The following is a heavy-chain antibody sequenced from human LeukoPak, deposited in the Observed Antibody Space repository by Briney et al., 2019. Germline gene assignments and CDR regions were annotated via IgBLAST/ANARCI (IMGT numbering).Heavy chain of an antibody. CDR3: ARMSGYYYPRYFDY. CDR2: IYSGGST. J-gene: IGHJ4*02. V-gene: IGHV3-66*01. D-gene: IGHD3-22*01. CDR1: GFTVSSNY. Sequence: PGGSLRLSCAASGFTVSSNYMGWVRQAPGKGLEWVSVIYSGGSTYYADSVKGRFTISRDNSKNTLYLQMNSLRAEDTAVYYCARMSGYYYPRYFDYWGQGTLVTVSS.